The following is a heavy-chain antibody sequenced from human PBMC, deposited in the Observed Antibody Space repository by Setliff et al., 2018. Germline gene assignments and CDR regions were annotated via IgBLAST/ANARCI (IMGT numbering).Heavy chain of an antibody. V-gene: IGHV3-23*01. D-gene: IGHD2-15*01. CDR2: ISGGGGTT. CDR3: AREVVGARPYYYYMDV. Sequence: GGSLRLSCAATGFDFKSFTMNWVRQAPGKGPEWVSAISGGGGTTKYADPVKGRFTISRDNSKNTLYLQMNSLRAEDTAVYYCAREVVGARPYYYYMDVWGKGTTVTVSS. CDR1: GFDFKSFT. J-gene: IGHJ6*03.